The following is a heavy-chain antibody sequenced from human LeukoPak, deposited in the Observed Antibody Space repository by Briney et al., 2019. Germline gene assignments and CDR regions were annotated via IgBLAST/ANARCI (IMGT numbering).Heavy chain of an antibody. CDR1: GGSISSSSYY. Sequence: PSETLSLTCTVSGGSISSSSYYWGWIRQPPGKGLEWIGSIYYSGSTYYNPSLKSRVTISVDTSKNQFSLKLSSVTAADTAVYYCARETYCSSTSCYSAYYYYYMDVWGKGTTVTVSS. CDR2: IYYSGST. V-gene: IGHV4-39*02. D-gene: IGHD2-2*01. CDR3: ARETYCSSTSCYSAYYYYYMDV. J-gene: IGHJ6*03.